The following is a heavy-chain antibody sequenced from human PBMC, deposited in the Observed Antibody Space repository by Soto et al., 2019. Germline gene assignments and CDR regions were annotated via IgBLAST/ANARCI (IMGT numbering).Heavy chain of an antibody. CDR2: INHSGST. J-gene: IGHJ4*02. D-gene: IGHD6-13*01. CDR3: ATGAAGGDY. Sequence: SETLSLTCAVYGGSVSGYYWSWIRQPPGKGLEWIGEINHSGSTNYNPSLKSRVTISVDTSKNQFSLKLSSVTAADTAVYYCATGAAGGDYWGQGTLVTVSS. V-gene: IGHV4-34*01. CDR1: GGSVSGYY.